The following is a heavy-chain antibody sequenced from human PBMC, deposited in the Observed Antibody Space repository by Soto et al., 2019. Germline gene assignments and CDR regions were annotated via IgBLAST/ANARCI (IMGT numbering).Heavy chain of an antibody. J-gene: IGHJ4*02. D-gene: IGHD1-20*01. CDR3: AREGNNWNDVLDY. V-gene: IGHV3-30-3*01. Sequence: VQLVESGGGVVQPGRSLRLSCAASGFTFSSYAMHWVRQAPGKGLEWVAVISYDGSNKYYADSVKGRFTISRDNSKNTLYLQMNSLRAEDTAVYYCAREGNNWNDVLDYWGQGTLVTVSS. CDR2: ISYDGSNK. CDR1: GFTFSSYA.